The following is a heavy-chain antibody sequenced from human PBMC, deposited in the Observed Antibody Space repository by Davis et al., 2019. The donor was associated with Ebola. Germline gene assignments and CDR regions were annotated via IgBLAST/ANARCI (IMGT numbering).Heavy chain of an antibody. Sequence: ESLMIPCAASGFTFSSYSMNWVRQAPGKGLESVSSISSSSSYIYYADSVKGRFTISRDNAKNSLYLQMNSLRAEDTAVYYCARVGLYSSGWYGAYYYYYGMDVWGQGTTVTVSS. J-gene: IGHJ6*02. CDR2: ISSSSSYI. D-gene: IGHD6-19*01. V-gene: IGHV3-21*01. CDR1: GFTFSSYS. CDR3: ARVGLYSSGWYGAYYYYYGMDV.